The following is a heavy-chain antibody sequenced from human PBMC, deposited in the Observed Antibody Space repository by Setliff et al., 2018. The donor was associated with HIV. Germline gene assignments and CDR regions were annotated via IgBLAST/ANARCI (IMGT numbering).Heavy chain of an antibody. J-gene: IGHJ4*02. CDR2: IYFSGST. CDR3: ARLAGQRTIAAADYFFDF. CDR1: GGSISSSSYY. D-gene: IGHD6-13*01. V-gene: IGHV4-39*07. Sequence: SLTCTVSGGSISSSSYYWGWIRQPPGKGLEWIGSIYFSGSTYYNPSLQSRVTISVDTSKNQFSLKLSSVTAADTAVYYCARLAGQRTIAAADYFFDFWGQGALVTVSS.